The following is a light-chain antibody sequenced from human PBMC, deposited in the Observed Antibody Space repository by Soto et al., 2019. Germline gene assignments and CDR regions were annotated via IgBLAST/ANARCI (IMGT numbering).Light chain of an antibody. V-gene: IGKV3-20*01. CDR1: QSVSSSY. J-gene: IGKJ4*01. Sequence: EIVLAQSPGTLSLSPGERATLSCRASQSVSSSYLAWYQQKPGQAPRLLIYGVSSRATGIPDRFSGSGFGTDFTLTSSRLEPEDFAVYYCQQYSSSPLTFGGGTKVEIK. CDR2: GVS. CDR3: QQYSSSPLT.